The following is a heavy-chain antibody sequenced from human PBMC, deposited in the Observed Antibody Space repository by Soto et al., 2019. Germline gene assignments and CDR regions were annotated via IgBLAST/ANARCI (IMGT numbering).Heavy chain of an antibody. V-gene: IGHV3-74*01. J-gene: IGHJ4*02. D-gene: IGHD1-26*01. Sequence: PGGSLRLSCAASGFTFSSYWMHWVRQAPGKGLVWVSRINSDGSSTSYADSVKGRFTISRDNAKNTLYLQMNSLRAEDTAVYYCATGGEWEHIDYWGQGTLVTVSS. CDR1: GFTFSSYW. CDR2: INSDGSST. CDR3: ATGGEWEHIDY.